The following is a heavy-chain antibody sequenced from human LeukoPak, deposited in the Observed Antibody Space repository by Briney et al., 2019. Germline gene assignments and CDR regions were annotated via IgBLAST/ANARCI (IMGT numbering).Heavy chain of an antibody. Sequence: KTSETLSLTCAVYGGSFSGYYWSWIRQPPGKGLEWIGEINHSGSTNYNPSLKSRVTISVDTSKNQFSLKLSSVTAADTAVYYCARIGIRAFDIWGQGTMVTVSS. CDR1: GGSFSGYY. J-gene: IGHJ3*02. V-gene: IGHV4-34*01. CDR3: ARIGIRAFDI. D-gene: IGHD5-18*01. CDR2: INHSGST.